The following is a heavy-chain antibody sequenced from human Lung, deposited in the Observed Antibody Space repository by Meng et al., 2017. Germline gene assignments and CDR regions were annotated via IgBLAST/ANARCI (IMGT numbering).Heavy chain of an antibody. CDR2: IYHSGST. CDR3: ARRGLWPDPQNFDY. Sequence: QGELQGAGPGLGKPSGTLSLTCAGSGGSISSSNWWSWVRQPPGKGLEWIGEIYHSGSTNYNPSLKSRVTISVDKSKNQFSLKLSSVTAADTAVYYCARRGLWPDPQNFDYWGQGTLVTVSS. D-gene: IGHD1-14*01. CDR1: GGSISSSNW. V-gene: IGHV4-4*02. J-gene: IGHJ4*02.